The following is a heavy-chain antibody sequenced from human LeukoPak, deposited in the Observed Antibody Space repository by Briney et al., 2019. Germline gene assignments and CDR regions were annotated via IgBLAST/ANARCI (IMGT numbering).Heavy chain of an antibody. CDR2: ISWDGGST. V-gene: IGHV3-43D*03. J-gene: IGHJ4*02. CDR1: GFTFDDYA. CDR3: AKSAAGREYYFDY. Sequence: GGSLRRSCAASGFTFDDYAMHWVRQTPGKALEFVSIISWDGGSTYYADYVKGRFTISRDNSKNSLYLQMNSLRAEDTALYYCAKSAAGREYYFDYWGQGTLVTVSS. D-gene: IGHD3-10*01.